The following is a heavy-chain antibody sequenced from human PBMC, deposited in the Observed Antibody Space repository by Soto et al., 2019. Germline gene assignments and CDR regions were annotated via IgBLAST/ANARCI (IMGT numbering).Heavy chain of an antibody. CDR1: GCTFANYG. D-gene: IGHD3-22*01. V-gene: IGHV1-18*01. CDR3: AIERGKFYDTYSYDRSGCFDS. Sequence: ASVKVSSKASGCTFANYGLSCIGQSRGQTRARVGSLSVLNPNTHYAQKFQGRVTMTRDTPTTTAYLELRSLRSDDTAIYYCAIERGKFYDTYSYDRSGCFDSWGQGTLVTVCS. CDR2: LSVLNPNT. J-gene: IGHJ4*02.